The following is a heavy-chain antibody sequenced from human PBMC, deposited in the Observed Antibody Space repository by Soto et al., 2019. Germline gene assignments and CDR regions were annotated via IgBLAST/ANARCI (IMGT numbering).Heavy chain of an antibody. D-gene: IGHD3-3*01. CDR3: ARIITIFGEIDY. V-gene: IGHV4-30-4*01. Sequence: SETLSLTCTVSGGSISSGDYYWSWIRQPPGKGLEWIGYIYYSGSTYYNPSLKSRVTISVDTSKNQFSPKLSSVTAADTAVYYCARIITIFGEIDYWGQGTLVTVSS. CDR2: IYYSGST. CDR1: GGSISSGDYY. J-gene: IGHJ4*02.